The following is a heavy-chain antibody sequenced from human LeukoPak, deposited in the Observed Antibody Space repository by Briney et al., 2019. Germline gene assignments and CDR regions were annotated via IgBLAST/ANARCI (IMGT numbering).Heavy chain of an antibody. J-gene: IGHJ4*02. Sequence: GGSLRLSCSVSGLTFSSYWMSWVRQAPGKGLEWVANIKQDGSDKYYVDSVKGRFTISRDNAKNPLYLQMNSLRVEDTAVYYCATDSFSRGEFWGQGTLVTVSS. CDR2: IKQDGSDK. V-gene: IGHV3-7*01. CDR3: ATDSFSRGEF. D-gene: IGHD3-3*02. CDR1: GLTFSSYW.